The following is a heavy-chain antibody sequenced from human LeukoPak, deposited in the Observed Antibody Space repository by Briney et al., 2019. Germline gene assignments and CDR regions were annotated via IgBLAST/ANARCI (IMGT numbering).Heavy chain of an antibody. CDR3: ARRRIAATDWYFDL. Sequence: SETLSLTCTVSGYSISSGYYWSWIRQPPGKGLEWIGEINHSGSTNYNPSLKSRVTISVDTSKNQFSLKLSSVTAADTAVYYCARRRIAATDWYFDLWGRGTLVTVSS. CDR2: INHSGST. V-gene: IGHV4-38-2*02. J-gene: IGHJ2*01. D-gene: IGHD6-13*01. CDR1: GYSISSGYY.